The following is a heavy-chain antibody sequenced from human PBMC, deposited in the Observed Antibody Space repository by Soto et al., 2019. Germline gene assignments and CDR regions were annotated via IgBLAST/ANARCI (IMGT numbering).Heavy chain of an antibody. CDR1: GDSVSSNSAA. CDR3: SRAIAVAETYYYGMDV. J-gene: IGHJ6*02. Sequence: SQTLSLTCAISGDSVSSNSAAWNWIRQSPSRGLEWLGRTYYRSKWYNDYAVSVKSRITINPDTSKNQFSLQLNSVTPEDTAVYYCSRAIAVAETYYYGMDVWGQGTTVTVSS. D-gene: IGHD6-19*01. CDR2: TYYRSKWYN. V-gene: IGHV6-1*01.